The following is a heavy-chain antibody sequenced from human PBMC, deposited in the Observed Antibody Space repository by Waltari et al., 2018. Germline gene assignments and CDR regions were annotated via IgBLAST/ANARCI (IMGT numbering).Heavy chain of an antibody. V-gene: IGHV1-18*01. CDR3: ATAVGGNMEFDS. CDR1: AYTFSTYG. Sequence: QVHLVQSGAEVKTPGASVKVSCKASAYTFSTYGLTWVRPAPGQGLEWLGWISAHDGNTNYAPSLQDRVTLTTDTSTYTAYMELNSLRPDDTAVYYCATAVGGNMEFDSWGHGSLVTVSS. CDR2: ISAHDGNT. D-gene: IGHD6-19*01. J-gene: IGHJ4*01.